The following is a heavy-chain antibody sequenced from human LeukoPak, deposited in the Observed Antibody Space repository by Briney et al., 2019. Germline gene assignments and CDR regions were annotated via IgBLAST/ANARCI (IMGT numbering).Heavy chain of an antibody. CDR2: IYSSGSP. J-gene: IGHJ4*02. CDR1: GGSISSGDYY. D-gene: IGHD7-27*01. Sequence: PSQTLSLTCTVSGGSISSGDYYWSWIRQPPGKGLEWIGYIYSSGSPYYNPSLRSRVTISVDTSKNQFSLKLSSVTAADTAMYYCARISNWGYYFDYWGQGTLVTVSS. V-gene: IGHV4-30-4*01. CDR3: ARISNWGYYFDY.